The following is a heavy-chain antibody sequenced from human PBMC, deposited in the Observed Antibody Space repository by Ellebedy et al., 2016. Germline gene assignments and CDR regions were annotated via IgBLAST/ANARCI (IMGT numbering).Heavy chain of an antibody. CDR3: ARRFPWNDGGFFDY. J-gene: IGHJ4*02. D-gene: IGHD1-1*01. Sequence: LRLSCTVSGGSINSDGYHWGWIRQHPGRGLEWIGYVSYVGTTYYNPSLKSRVTISEDTSENQFSLKLSSVTPADTAVYYCARRFPWNDGGFFDYWGQGTLVTVSS. CDR1: GGSINSDGYH. CDR2: VSYVGTT. V-gene: IGHV4-31*03.